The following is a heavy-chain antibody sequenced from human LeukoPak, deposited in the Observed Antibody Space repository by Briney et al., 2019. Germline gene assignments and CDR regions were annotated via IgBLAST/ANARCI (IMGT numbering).Heavy chain of an antibody. J-gene: IGHJ6*03. Sequence: SETLSLTCAVYGGSFSGYYWSWIRQPPGKGLEWIGEINHSGSTNYNPSLKSRVTISVDTSKNQFSLKLSSVTAADTAVYYCARGGPNRPRTFHYYYYMDVWGKGTTVTVSS. D-gene: IGHD3-16*01. CDR2: INHSGST. CDR1: GGSFSGYY. CDR3: ARGGPNRPRTFHYYYYMDV. V-gene: IGHV4-34*01.